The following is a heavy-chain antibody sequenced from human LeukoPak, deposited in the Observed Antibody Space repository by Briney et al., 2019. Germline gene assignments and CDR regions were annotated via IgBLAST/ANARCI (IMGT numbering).Heavy chain of an antibody. Sequence: GGSLRLSCAASGFTLSSYAMTWVRQAPGRGLEWVSSVDGGGGGTYYADSVKGRFTISRDNSKDTLYLQMNGLRAEDTAVYYCARAESVAGPAFDYWGQGTLVTVSS. CDR2: VDGGGGGT. J-gene: IGHJ4*02. CDR1: GFTLSSYA. D-gene: IGHD6-19*01. CDR3: ARAESVAGPAFDY. V-gene: IGHV3-23*01.